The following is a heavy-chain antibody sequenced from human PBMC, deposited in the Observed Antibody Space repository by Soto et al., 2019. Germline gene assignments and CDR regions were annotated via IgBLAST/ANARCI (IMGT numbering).Heavy chain of an antibody. CDR3: ARNSLGFGEIPYGMDV. CDR1: GYSFNSFW. D-gene: IGHD3-10*01. Sequence: GESLKISCKGSGYSFNSFWNSWVRPMPGKGLEWMGRIDPSDSYINYSPSFQGHITIPADKSISNTDLQWSSQNASDTAMYYCARNSLGFGEIPYGMDVWGQGTTVTVSS. CDR2: IDPSDSYI. V-gene: IGHV5-10-1*01. J-gene: IGHJ6*02.